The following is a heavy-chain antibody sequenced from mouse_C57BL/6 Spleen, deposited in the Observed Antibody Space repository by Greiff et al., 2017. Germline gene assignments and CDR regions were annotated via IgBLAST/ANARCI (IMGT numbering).Heavy chain of an antibody. V-gene: IGHV1-7*01. D-gene: IGHD2-9*01. CDR3: SRSSFVYDYYYAMDY. CDR1: GYTFTSYW. CDR2: INPSSGYT. Sequence: QVQLQQSGAELAKPGASVTLSCKASGYTFTSYWMHWVKQRPGQGLEWIGYINPSSGYTKYNQKFKDKATLTADKSSSTAYMQLSSLTYEDAAVYYWSRSSFVYDYYYAMDYWGQVTSVTVAS. J-gene: IGHJ4*01.